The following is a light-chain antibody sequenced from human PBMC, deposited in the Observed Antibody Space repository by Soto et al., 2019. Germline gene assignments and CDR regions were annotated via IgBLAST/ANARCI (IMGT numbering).Light chain of an antibody. J-gene: IGLJ1*01. CDR2: EAS. CDR1: SSDVGSRNL. V-gene: IGLV2-14*02. Sequence: QSALTQPASVSGSPGQSITISCTGTSSDVGSRNLVSWYQQYPGKAPKLIIFEASKRPSGVSNRFSGSKSGSTASLAISGLQSEDEADYYCAAWDDSLSGSYVLGTGTKLTVL. CDR3: AAWDDSLSGSYV.